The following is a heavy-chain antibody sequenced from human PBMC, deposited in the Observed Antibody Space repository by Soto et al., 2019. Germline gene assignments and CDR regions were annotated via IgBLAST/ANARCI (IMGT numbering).Heavy chain of an antibody. D-gene: IGHD2-15*01. J-gene: IGHJ1*01. Sequence: QVQLVESGGGVVQPGRSLRLSCAASGFTFSSYGMHWVRKAPGKGLEWVAVISYDGSDKYYADSVKGRFTISRDNSNNTLYLQMDSLRDEDTAVYYCAKGVVVDTTYFQHWGQGTLVTVSS. CDR2: ISYDGSDK. V-gene: IGHV3-30*18. CDR1: GFTFSSYG. CDR3: AKGVVVDTTYFQH.